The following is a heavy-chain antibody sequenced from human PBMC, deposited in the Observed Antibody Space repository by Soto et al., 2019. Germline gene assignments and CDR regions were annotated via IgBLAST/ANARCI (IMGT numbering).Heavy chain of an antibody. CDR2: INPNSGGT. CDR3: AREGRYSGYDRGFDY. V-gene: IGHV1-2*04. Sequence: ASVKVSCKASGYTFTGYYMHWVRQAPGQGLEWMGWINPNSGGTNYAQKFQGWVTMTRDTSISTAYMELSRLRSDDPAVYYCAREGRYSGYDRGFDYWGQGTLVTVSS. D-gene: IGHD5-12*01. J-gene: IGHJ4*02. CDR1: GYTFTGYY.